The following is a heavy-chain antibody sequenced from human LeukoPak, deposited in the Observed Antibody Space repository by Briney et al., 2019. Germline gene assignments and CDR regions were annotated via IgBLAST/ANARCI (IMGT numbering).Heavy chain of an antibody. J-gene: IGHJ5*02. CDR2: INPSGGST. V-gene: IGHV1-46*01. CDR1: GYTFTSYY. CDR3: ARDRVVRGVTKYWFDP. D-gene: IGHD3-10*01. Sequence: ASVKVSCKASGYTFTSYYMHWVRQAPGQELEWMGIINPSGGSTSYAQKFQGRVTMTRDTSTSTVYMELSSLRSEDTAVYYCARDRVVRGVTKYWFDPWGQGTLVTVSS.